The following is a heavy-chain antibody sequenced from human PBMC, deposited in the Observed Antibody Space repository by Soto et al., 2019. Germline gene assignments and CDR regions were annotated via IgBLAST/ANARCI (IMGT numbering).Heavy chain of an antibody. CDR1: GFTFGDYA. D-gene: IGHD3-3*01. CDR3: TRDRLSTIFRRNWFDP. CDR2: IRSKAYGGTT. Sequence: GGSLRLSCTASGFTFGDYAMSWFRQAPGKGLEWVGFIRSKAYGGTTEYAASVKGRFTISRDDSKSIAYLQMNSLKTEDTAVYYCTRDRLSTIFRRNWFDPWGQGTLVTVSS. V-gene: IGHV3-49*03. J-gene: IGHJ5*02.